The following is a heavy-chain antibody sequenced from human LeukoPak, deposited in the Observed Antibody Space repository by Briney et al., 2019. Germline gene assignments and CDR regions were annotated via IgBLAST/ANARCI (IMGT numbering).Heavy chain of an antibody. D-gene: IGHD6-19*01. CDR2: INHYGTA. J-gene: IGHJ4*02. CDR3: ATLPLKEWLVPK. V-gene: IGHV4-38-2*01. Sequence: SETLSLTCAVSGDSISNDYYWGWIRQPPGKGLEWIGSINHYGTAYYNPSLKSRVIISVDTSKNQFSLKLISVTATDTAVYYCATLPLKEWLVPKWGQGTLVTVSS. CDR1: GDSISNDYY.